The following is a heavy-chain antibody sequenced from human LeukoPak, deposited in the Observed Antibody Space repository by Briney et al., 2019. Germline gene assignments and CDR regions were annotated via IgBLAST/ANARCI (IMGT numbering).Heavy chain of an antibody. Sequence: SETLSLTCSVSGGSISGYYWNWIRQPPGKRLEFIGYIYYSGSTNYNPSLKSRVTISVDTSKNQFSLKLSSVTAADTAVYYCAREKVRRYSSSWYPFDYWGQGTLVTVSS. CDR2: IYYSGST. V-gene: IGHV4-59*12. CDR1: GGSISGYY. D-gene: IGHD6-13*01. CDR3: AREKVRRYSSSWYPFDY. J-gene: IGHJ4*02.